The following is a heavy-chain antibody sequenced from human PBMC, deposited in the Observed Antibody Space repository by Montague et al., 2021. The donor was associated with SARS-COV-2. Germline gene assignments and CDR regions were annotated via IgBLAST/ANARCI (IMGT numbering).Heavy chain of an antibody. CDR1: GGSFSGYH. D-gene: IGHD3-22*01. J-gene: IGHJ6*03. CDR2: INTSGST. Sequence: SETRSLTCAVYGGSFSGYHWTWIRQSPGKGLEWIGEINTSGSTNYNPSLKSRITISGDTSKNQFSLKLTSVTAADTAVYYCARGRIDVNMIVVVVAGASFYMDLWGKGTTVTVSS. CDR3: ARGRIDVNMIVVVVAGASFYMDL. V-gene: IGHV4-34*01.